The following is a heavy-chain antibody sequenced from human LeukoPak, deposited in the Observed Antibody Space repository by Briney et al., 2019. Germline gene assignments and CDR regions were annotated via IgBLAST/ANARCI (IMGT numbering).Heavy chain of an antibody. CDR1: GFTFSSYE. J-gene: IGHJ4*02. CDR3: ARGWSGGYYDSSGYYYY. CDR2: ISSSGGTI. Sequence: PGGSLRLSCEASGFTFSSYEMMCVRQAPGKGLEWVSYISSSGGTIYYADSVKGRFTISRDNAKNSLYLQMNSLRAEDTAVYYCARGWSGGYYDSSGYYYYWGQGTLVTVSS. D-gene: IGHD3-22*01. V-gene: IGHV3-48*03.